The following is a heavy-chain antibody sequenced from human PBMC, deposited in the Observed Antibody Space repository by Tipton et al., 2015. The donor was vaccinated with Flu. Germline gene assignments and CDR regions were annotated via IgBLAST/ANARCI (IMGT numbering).Heavy chain of an antibody. V-gene: IGHV1-8*01. J-gene: IGHJ4*02. CDR2: MNPNSGNT. CDR1: GYTFTSYD. D-gene: IGHD2-15*01. Sequence: QLVQSGAEVKKPGASVKVSCKASGYTFTSYDINWVRQATGQGLEWMGWMNPNSGNTGYAQKFQGRVTMTRNTSISTAYMELSSLRSEDTAVYYCARGLSFCRGSCSYPHGYWGQGTLVTVSS. CDR3: ARGLSFCRGSCSYPHGY.